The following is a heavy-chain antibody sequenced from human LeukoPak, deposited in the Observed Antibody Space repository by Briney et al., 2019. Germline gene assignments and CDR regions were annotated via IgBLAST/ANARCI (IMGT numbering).Heavy chain of an antibody. D-gene: IGHD6-13*01. CDR2: IYSGGST. CDR1: GFTVSSNY. V-gene: IGHV3-53*01. J-gene: IGHJ4*02. CDR3: ARGPARIAAAGKDFDY. Sequence: PGGSLRLSCAASGFTVSSNYMSWVRQAPGRGLEWVSVIYSGGSTYYADSVKGRFTISRDNSKNTLYLQMNSPRAEDTAVYYCARGPARIAAAGKDFDYWGQGTLVTVSS.